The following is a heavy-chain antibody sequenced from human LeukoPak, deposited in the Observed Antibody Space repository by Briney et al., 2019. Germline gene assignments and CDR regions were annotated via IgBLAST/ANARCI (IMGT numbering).Heavy chain of an antibody. D-gene: IGHD6-19*01. V-gene: IGHV3-30*02. CDR1: GFTFSNFG. Sequence: GGSLRLSCAASGFTFSNFGMHWVRQAPGKGLEWVAFIRFDGTSEFYADSVKARFTISRDNSKNTLYLQMNSLRAEDTAVYYCARVAGAGVAPLLDYWGQGTLVTASS. CDR2: IRFDGTSE. CDR3: ARVAGAGVAPLLDY. J-gene: IGHJ4*02.